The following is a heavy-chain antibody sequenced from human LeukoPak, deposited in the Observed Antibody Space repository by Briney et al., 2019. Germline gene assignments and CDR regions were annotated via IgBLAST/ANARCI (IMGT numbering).Heavy chain of an antibody. J-gene: IGHJ6*03. CDR2: ISSSSSYI. CDR3: ARERGSSSPYYYYYMDV. D-gene: IGHD6-6*01. V-gene: IGHV3-21*01. CDR1: GFTFSSYS. Sequence: GGSLRLSCAASGFTFSSYSMNWVRQAPGKGLEWVSSISSSSSYIYYADSVKGRFTISRDNAKNSLYLQMNSLRAEDTAVYYCARERGSSSPYYYYYMDVWGKGTTVTVSS.